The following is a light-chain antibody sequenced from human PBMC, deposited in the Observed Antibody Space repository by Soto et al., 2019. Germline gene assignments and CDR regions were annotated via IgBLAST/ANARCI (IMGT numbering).Light chain of an antibody. CDR1: ENVYSY. J-gene: IGKJ1*01. CDR2: DAS. V-gene: IGKV3-11*01. Sequence: PWERATLSCRASENVYSYLAWYRQAPGQPPSLLIYDASNRAAGVPARFSGSGSGTDFTLTISSLEPEDFAVYYCQQRSDWPRTFGQGTKVDIK. CDR3: QQRSDWPRT.